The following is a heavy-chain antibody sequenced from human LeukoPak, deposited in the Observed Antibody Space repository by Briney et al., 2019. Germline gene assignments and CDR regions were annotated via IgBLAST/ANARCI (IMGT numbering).Heavy chain of an antibody. CDR3: ARGCSGGSCSSFDY. V-gene: IGHV1-69*13. CDR2: IIPIFGTA. CDR1: GGTFSSYA. D-gene: IGHD2-15*01. J-gene: IGHJ4*02. Sequence: SVKVSCKASGGTFSSYAISWVRQAPGQGLGWMRGIIPIFGTANYAQKFQGRVTITADESTSTAYMELSSLRSEDTAVYYCARGCSGGSCSSFDYWGQGTLVTVSS.